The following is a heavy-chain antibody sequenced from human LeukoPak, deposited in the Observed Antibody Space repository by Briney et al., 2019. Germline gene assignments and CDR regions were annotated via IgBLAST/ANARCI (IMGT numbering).Heavy chain of an antibody. J-gene: IGHJ5*02. Sequence: SETLSLTCTVSGGSISSGSYYWGWIRQPPGKGLEWIGSSYYSGSTYYNPSLKSRVTISVDTSKNQFSLKLSSVTAADTAVYYCARQLARAIVVVPAAIGWFDPWGQGTLVTVSS. V-gene: IGHV4-39*01. CDR2: SYYSGST. CDR3: ARQLARAIVVVPAAIGWFDP. D-gene: IGHD2-2*02. CDR1: GGSISSGSYY.